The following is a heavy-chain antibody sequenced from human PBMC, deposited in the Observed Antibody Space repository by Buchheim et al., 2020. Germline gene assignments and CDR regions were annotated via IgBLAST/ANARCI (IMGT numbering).Heavy chain of an antibody. CDR3: AGGGRADY. D-gene: IGHD1-26*01. Sequence: ETQVVESGGGLVQPGGSLRLSCVASGFSLSPYWMSWVRQTPGKGLHWVANINPDGGAKNYVDSVKGRFTISRDNAKNSLYLEMNNLRVEDSAIYHCAGGGRADYWGQGTL. J-gene: IGHJ4*02. V-gene: IGHV3-7*03. CDR2: INPDGGAK. CDR1: GFSLSPYW.